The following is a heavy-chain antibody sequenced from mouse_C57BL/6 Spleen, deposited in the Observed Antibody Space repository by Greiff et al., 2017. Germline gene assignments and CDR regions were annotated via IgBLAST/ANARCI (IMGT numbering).Heavy chain of an antibody. Sequence: EVQLQQSGAELVKPGASVKLSCTASGFNIQDYYMHWVKQRTEQGLAWIGRIDPEDGETKYAPKFQGKATITAAPSSNTAYLQLSSLTSEYTAVYCCTRPYYCPYYYAMDYWGQGTSVTVSS. D-gene: IGHD1-1*01. J-gene: IGHJ4*01. CDR2: IDPEDGET. CDR3: TRPYYCPYYYAMDY. CDR1: GFNIQDYY. V-gene: IGHV14-2*01.